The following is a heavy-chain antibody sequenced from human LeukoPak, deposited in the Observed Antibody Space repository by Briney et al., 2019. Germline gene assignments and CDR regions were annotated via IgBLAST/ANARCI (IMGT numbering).Heavy chain of an antibody. CDR2: ISGSGGST. CDR3: AKGLLELSPFDY. J-gene: IGHJ4*02. V-gene: IGHV3-23*01. Sequence: GGSLRLSCAASGFTFSSYVMNWVRQAPGKGLEWVSIISGSGGSTYYADSVKGRFTISRDNSKNTLHLQMNSLRAEDTAVYYCAKGLLELSPFDYWGQGILVTVSS. D-gene: IGHD1-7*01. CDR1: GFTFSSYV.